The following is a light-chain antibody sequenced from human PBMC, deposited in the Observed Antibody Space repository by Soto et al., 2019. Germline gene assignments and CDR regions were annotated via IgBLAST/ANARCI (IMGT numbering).Light chain of an antibody. J-gene: IGKJ2*01. V-gene: IGKV3-11*01. Sequence: EIVWTQSPATLSLSPGERATLSCRASQRVSSYLAWYQQKPCQAPRLLIYDASNRATCIPARFSGSVSGTDFTLTICILERADFAVYYCQQRSNWPYTFVQGTKLEIK. CDR3: QQRSNWPYT. CDR2: DAS. CDR1: QRVSSY.